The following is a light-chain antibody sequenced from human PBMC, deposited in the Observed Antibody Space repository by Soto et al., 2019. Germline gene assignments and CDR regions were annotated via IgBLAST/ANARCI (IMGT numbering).Light chain of an antibody. V-gene: IGKV1-9*01. CDR3: QQLNSYPLT. Sequence: IQLTQSPSSLSASVGDRVTITCRGSQGISSYLAWYQQKPGKAPKLLIYAASTLQSGVPSRFSGSGSGTDFTLTISSLQPEDFATYYCQQLNSYPLTFGGGTKVDIK. CDR2: AAS. CDR1: QGISSY. J-gene: IGKJ4*01.